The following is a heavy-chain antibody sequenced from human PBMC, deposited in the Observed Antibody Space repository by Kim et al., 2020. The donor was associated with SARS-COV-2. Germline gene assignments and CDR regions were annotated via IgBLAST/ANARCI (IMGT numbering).Heavy chain of an antibody. CDR1: GYSFSNYG. Sequence: ASVKVSCKASGYSFSNYGRVWARQAPGQGLEWMGWISSNSGHTKYAQNVQGRVTLTTDTSTNTGYMELSSLRSDDTAVYYCAPYYDSNSYRGQWDWGQGT. V-gene: IGHV1-18*01. J-gene: IGHJ4*01. CDR3: APYYDSNSYRGQWD. CDR2: ISSNSGHT. D-gene: IGHD3-22*01.